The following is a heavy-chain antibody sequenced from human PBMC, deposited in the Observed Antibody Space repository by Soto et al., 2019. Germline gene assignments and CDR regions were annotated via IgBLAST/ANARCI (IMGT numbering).Heavy chain of an antibody. D-gene: IGHD6-19*01. J-gene: IGHJ4*02. CDR1: GFTFSSYA. CDR2: ISGSGGST. V-gene: IGHV3-23*01. Sequence: QPGGSLRLSCAASGFTFSSYAMNWVRQAPGRGLEWVSAISGSGGSTYYADSVKGRFTISRENSKNTLYLQMNNLRAEDTAVYYCAKSVAGAGCFDYWGQGTLVTVSS. CDR3: AKSVAGAGCFDY.